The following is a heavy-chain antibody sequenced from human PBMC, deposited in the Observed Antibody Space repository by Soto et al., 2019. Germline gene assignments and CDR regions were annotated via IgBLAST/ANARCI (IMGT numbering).Heavy chain of an antibody. V-gene: IGHV1-69*02. CDR1: GGTFNFYS. J-gene: IGHJ4*02. CDR3: ATNYGSGSAHFDC. Sequence: QVQLVQSGAEVKKPGSSVKVSCTASGGTFNFYSISWVRQAPGQGLEWVGRVIPMVGMSEYAQKFQGRVTLAAAKATSTSYMNPRSLRSEDTAVYYCATNYGSGSAHFDCWGQGTLVTVSS. D-gene: IGHD3-10*01. CDR2: VIPMVGMS.